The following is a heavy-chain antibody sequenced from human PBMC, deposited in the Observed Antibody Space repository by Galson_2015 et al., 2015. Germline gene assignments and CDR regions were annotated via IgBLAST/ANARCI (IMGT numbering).Heavy chain of an antibody. J-gene: IGHJ3*02. Sequence: SVKVSCKASGSTFTDYFMHWVRQAPGQGLEWLGWINPNSGGTNYAQKFQGWVTMTRDTSISTAYIELSRLRSNDTAVYYCARFSGWADRTFDIWGQGTMVTVSS. D-gene: IGHD1-14*01. CDR1: GSTFTDYF. V-gene: IGHV1-2*04. CDR3: ARFSGWADRTFDI. CDR2: INPNSGGT.